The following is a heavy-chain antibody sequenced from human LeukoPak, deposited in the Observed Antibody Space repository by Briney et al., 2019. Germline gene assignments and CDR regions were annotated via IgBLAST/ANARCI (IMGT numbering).Heavy chain of an antibody. CDR3: ARHLHYYDSSGYYSHNWFDP. V-gene: IGHV4-34*01. Sequence: SDTLSLTCAVYGGSFSGYYWSWIRQPPGKGLEWIGEINHSGSTNYNPSLKSRVTISVDTSKNQFSLKLSSVTAADTAVYYCARHLHYYDSSGYYSHNWFDPWGQGTLVTVSS. CDR1: GGSFSGYY. D-gene: IGHD3-22*01. J-gene: IGHJ5*02. CDR2: INHSGST.